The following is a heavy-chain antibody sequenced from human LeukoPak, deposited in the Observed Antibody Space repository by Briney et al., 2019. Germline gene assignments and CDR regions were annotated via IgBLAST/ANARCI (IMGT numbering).Heavy chain of an antibody. D-gene: IGHD3-10*01. Sequence: GGSLRLSCAASGFTVSSNYMSWVRQAPGKGLEWVSVIYSGGSTYYADSVKGRFTISRDNSKNTLYLQMNTLRAEDTALYYCAKEIRNFGTYYYYMDVWGKGTTVTISS. CDR2: IYSGGST. V-gene: IGHV3-66*01. CDR3: AKEIRNFGTYYYYMDV. J-gene: IGHJ6*03. CDR1: GFTVSSNY.